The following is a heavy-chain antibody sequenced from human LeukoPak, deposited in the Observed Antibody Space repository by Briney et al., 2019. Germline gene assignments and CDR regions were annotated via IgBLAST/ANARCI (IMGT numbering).Heavy chain of an antibody. J-gene: IGHJ6*02. CDR2: IIPIFGIA. Sequence: SVKVSCKASGGTFSSYAISWVRQAPGQGLEWMGRIIPIFGIAYYAQKFQGRVTITADKSTSTAYMELSSLRSEDTAVYYCARGPRHCSSTSCNYGMDVWGQGTTVTVSS. CDR3: ARGPRHCSSTSCNYGMDV. D-gene: IGHD2-2*01. CDR1: GGTFSSYA. V-gene: IGHV1-69*04.